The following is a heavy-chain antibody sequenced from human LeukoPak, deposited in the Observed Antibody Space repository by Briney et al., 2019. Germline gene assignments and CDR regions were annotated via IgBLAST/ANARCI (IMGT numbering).Heavy chain of an antibody. D-gene: IGHD4-17*01. CDR3: ARTYGDYGVEAFDI. CDR2: IYTSGST. Sequence: SETLSLTCTVSGGSISIYYWSWIRQPAGKGLEWIGRIYTSGSTNYNPSLKSRVTMSVDTSKNQFSLKLSSVTAADTAVYYCARTYGDYGVEAFDIWGQGTMVTVSS. J-gene: IGHJ3*02. CDR1: GGSISIYY. V-gene: IGHV4-4*07.